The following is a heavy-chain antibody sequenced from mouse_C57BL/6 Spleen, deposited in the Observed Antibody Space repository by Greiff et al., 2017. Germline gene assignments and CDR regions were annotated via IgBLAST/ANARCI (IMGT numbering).Heavy chain of an antibody. CDR2: IDPENGDT. CDR3: TTFMTTVVATRGYFDY. CDR1: GFNFKDDY. J-gene: IGHJ2*01. D-gene: IGHD1-1*01. Sequence: VQLKQSGAELVRPGASVKLSCTASGFNFKDDYMHWVKQRPEQGLEWIGWIDPENGDTEYASKFQGKATIPADTSSNTAYLQLSSLTSEDTAVYYCTTFMTTVVATRGYFDYWGQGTTLTVSS. V-gene: IGHV14-4*01.